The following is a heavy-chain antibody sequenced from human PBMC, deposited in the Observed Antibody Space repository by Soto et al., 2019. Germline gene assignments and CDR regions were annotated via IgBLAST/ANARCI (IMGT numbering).Heavy chain of an antibody. D-gene: IGHD3-3*01. CDR2: INHSGST. CDR3: ARGRRYYDFWSGYPNNWFDP. Sequence: SETLYLTCAVYGGSLSGYYWSWIRQSPGKGLEWIGEINHSGSTNYNPSLKSRVAISVDTSKNQFSLKLSSVTAADTAVYYCARGRRYYDFWSGYPNNWFDPWGQGTLVTVSS. J-gene: IGHJ5*02. V-gene: IGHV4-34*01. CDR1: GGSLSGYY.